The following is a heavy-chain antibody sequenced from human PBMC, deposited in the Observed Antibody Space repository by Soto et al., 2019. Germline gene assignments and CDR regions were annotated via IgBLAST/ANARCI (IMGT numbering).Heavy chain of an antibody. CDR1: GDSISSSNYF. V-gene: IGHV4-39*01. D-gene: IGHD3-10*01. CDR2: IFYSGRT. CDR3: ARRYGWLYFDY. J-gene: IGHJ4*02. Sequence: AETRSLTCTGSGDSISSSNYFSCWIRQPPGKGLEWIGTIFYSGRTYYNTSLKSRVTISVDTSTNQFSLKLTSVTAADTALYYCARRYGWLYFDYWGQGSLVTVS.